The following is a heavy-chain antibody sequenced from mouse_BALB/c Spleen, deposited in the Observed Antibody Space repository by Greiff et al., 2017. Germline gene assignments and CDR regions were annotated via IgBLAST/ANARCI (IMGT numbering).Heavy chain of an antibody. J-gene: IGHJ3*01. D-gene: IGHD1-1*01. CDR2: IDPANGNT. CDR1: GFNIKDTY. V-gene: IGHV14-3*02. Sequence: EVQLQQSGAELVKPGASVKLSCTASGFNIKDTYMHWVKQRPEQGLEWIGRIDPANGNTKYDPKFQGKATITADTSSNTAYLQLSSLTSEDTAVYYCASLIYYYGSSYVAYWGQGTLVTVSA. CDR3: ASLIYYYGSSYVAY.